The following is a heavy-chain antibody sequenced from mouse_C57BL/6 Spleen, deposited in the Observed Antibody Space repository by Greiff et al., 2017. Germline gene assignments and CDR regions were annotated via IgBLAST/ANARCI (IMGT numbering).Heavy chain of an antibody. Sequence: VQLVESGPGLVQPSQSLSITCTVSGFSLTSYGVHWVRQSPGKGLEWLGVIWSGGSTDYNAAFISRLDISKVNSKSQVFFKMNSLQADDTAIYYYARKLEYYGSSYDYYAMNYWDQGTSVTVSS. CDR1: GFSLTSYG. CDR3: ARKLEYYGSSYDYYAMNY. CDR2: IWSGGST. D-gene: IGHD1-1*01. J-gene: IGHJ4*01. V-gene: IGHV2-2*01.